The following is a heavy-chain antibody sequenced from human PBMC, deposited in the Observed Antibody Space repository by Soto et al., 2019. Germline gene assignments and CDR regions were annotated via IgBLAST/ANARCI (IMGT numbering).Heavy chain of an antibody. Sequence: GGSLRLSCAASGFTFSSYGMHWVRQAPGKGLEWVAVIWYDGSNKYYADSVKGRFTISRDNSKNTLYLQMNSLRAEDTAVYYCARFESGQQLEPYYYYGMDVWGQGTTVTVSS. D-gene: IGHD6-13*01. CDR2: IWYDGSNK. V-gene: IGHV3-33*01. CDR3: ARFESGQQLEPYYYYGMDV. CDR1: GFTFSSYG. J-gene: IGHJ6*02.